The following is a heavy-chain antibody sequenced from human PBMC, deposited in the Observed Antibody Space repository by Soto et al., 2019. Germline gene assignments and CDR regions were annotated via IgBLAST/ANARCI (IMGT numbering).Heavy chain of an antibody. Sequence: GGSLRLSCAASGFTFSSYAMHWVRQAPGKGLEYVSAISSNGGSTYYANSVKGRFTISRDNSKNTLYLQMGSLRAEDMAVYYCARDRFLEPDAFDIWGQGTMVTVSS. CDR3: ARDRFLEPDAFDI. CDR1: GFTFSSYA. D-gene: IGHD3-3*01. CDR2: ISSNGGST. J-gene: IGHJ3*02. V-gene: IGHV3-64*01.